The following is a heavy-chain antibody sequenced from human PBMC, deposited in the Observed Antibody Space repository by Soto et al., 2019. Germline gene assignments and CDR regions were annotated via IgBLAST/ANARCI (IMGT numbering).Heavy chain of an antibody. CDR2: IYWDDDK. CDR1: GFSLTTRGVD. J-gene: IGHJ5*02. D-gene: IGHD4-17*01. CDR3: AHRTTTVTWWFAP. Sequence: QITLKESGPTLVKPTQTLTLTCTFSGFSLTTRGVDVGWIRQPPGKALEWLALIYWDDDKRYSPSRKSRLTIPKDTSKNQVVLTMTNMDPADTATYFGAHRTTTVTWWFAPWGQGTLVTVSS. V-gene: IGHV2-5*02.